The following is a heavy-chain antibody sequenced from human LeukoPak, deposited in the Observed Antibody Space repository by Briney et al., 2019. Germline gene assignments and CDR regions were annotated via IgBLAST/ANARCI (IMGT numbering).Heavy chain of an antibody. V-gene: IGHV3-9*01. CDR3: AKDMRRGIAVAGLDY. D-gene: IGHD6-19*01. J-gene: IGHJ4*02. CDR1: GFTFDDYA. Sequence: PGRSLRLSCAASGFTFDDYAMHWVRQAPGKGLEWVSGISWNSGSIGYADSVKDRFTISRDNAKNSLYLQMNSLRAEDTALYYCAKDMRRGIAVAGLDYWGQGTLVTVSS. CDR2: ISWNSGSI.